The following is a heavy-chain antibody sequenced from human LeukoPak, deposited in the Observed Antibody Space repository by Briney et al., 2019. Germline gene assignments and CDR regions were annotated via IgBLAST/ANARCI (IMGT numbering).Heavy chain of an antibody. CDR1: GFTFSGSA. Sequence: PGGSLRLSCAASGFTFSGSAMHWVRQASGKGLEWVGRIRSKVNSYATAYAASVKGRFTISRDDSKNTAYLQMNGLKTEDTAVYYCTRHLGDGYNLLVGGSVPYYFDYWGQGTLVTVSS. V-gene: IGHV3-73*01. D-gene: IGHD5-24*01. CDR2: IRSKVNSYAT. J-gene: IGHJ4*02. CDR3: TRHLGDGYNLLVGGSVPYYFDY.